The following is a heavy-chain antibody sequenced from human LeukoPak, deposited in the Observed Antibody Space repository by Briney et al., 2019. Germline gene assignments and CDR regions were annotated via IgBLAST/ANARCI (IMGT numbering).Heavy chain of an antibody. CDR1: GGSIRSYY. CDR2: IYYSGSS. CDR3: ARTEYYFDH. Sequence: SETLSLTCSVSGGSIRSYYWSWIRQPPGKGLEWIGYIYYSGSSNYNPSFKSRVTMSVDTSKKQFSLNLSSVTAADTAVYYCARTEYYFDHWGQGSLVTVSS. D-gene: IGHD3-10*01. V-gene: IGHV4-59*01. J-gene: IGHJ4*02.